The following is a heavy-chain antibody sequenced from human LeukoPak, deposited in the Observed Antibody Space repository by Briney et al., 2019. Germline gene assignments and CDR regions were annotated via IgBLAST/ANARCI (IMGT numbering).Heavy chain of an antibody. V-gene: IGHV1-2*02. J-gene: IGHJ4*02. Sequence: GASVKVSCKSSGYTFTGYYIHWVRQAPGQGLEWMGWINPNSGDTNYAQKFQGRVTMTRDTSISTAYMELSRLRSDDTAVYYCARVRYRLAETYIDYWGQGTLATVSS. CDR2: INPNSGDT. CDR1: GYTFTGYY. D-gene: IGHD3-16*01. CDR3: ARVRYRLAETYIDY.